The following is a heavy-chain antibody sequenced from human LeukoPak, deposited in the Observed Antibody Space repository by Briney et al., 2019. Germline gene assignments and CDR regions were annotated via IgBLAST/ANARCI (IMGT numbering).Heavy chain of an antibody. CDR1: GFTFSSYG. CDR2: IPYDGSNK. CDR3: AKDPGAYRGGDCPYYFDY. V-gene: IGHV3-30*18. D-gene: IGHD2-21*02. J-gene: IGHJ4*02. Sequence: GGSLRLSCAASGFTFSSYGMHWVRQAPGKGLEWVAVIPYDGSNKYYADSVKGRFTISRDNSKNTLYLQMNSLRAEDTAVYYCAKDPGAYRGGDCPYYFDYWGQGTLVTVSS.